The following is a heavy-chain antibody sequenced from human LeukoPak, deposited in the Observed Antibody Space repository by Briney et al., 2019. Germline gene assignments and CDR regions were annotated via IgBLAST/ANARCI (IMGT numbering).Heavy chain of an antibody. D-gene: IGHD1-26*01. J-gene: IGHJ4*02. Sequence: PGGSLRLSCAASGFTFSRYTMFWVRQAPGMGLEWVSYISSSGTAMDYADSVKGRFTISRDNAKNSLYLQMNSLRAEDTAVYYCARVSYSPSLTPFDYWGQGTRVTVSS. CDR3: ARVSYSPSLTPFDY. CDR2: ISSSGTAM. V-gene: IGHV3-48*01. CDR1: GFTFSRYT.